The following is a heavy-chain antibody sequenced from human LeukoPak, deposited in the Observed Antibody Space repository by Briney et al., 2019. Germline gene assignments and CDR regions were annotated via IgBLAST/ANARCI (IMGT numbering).Heavy chain of an antibody. CDR2: VYSGGST. CDR1: GFTVSSNY. CDR3: ARDMGSFGMDV. J-gene: IGHJ6*04. V-gene: IGHV3-53*01. Sequence: GGSLRLSCAASGFTVSSNYMSWVRQAPGKGLEWVSVVYSGGSTYYADSVKGRFTISRDNSKNTLYLQMNSLRAEDTAVYYCARDMGSFGMDVWGKGTTVTVSS. D-gene: IGHD3-10*01.